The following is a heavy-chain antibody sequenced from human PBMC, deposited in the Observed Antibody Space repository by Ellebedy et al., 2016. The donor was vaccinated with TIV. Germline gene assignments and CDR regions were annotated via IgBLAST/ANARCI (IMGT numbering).Heavy chain of an antibody. J-gene: IGHJ6*04. CDR1: GGSIGSYY. Sequence: SETLSLXCTVSGGSIGSYYWSWIRQPPGKGLEWIGYIYYSGSTNYNPSLKSRVTISVDTSKNQFSLKLSSVTAADTAVYYCARSSGFWSGYRLDVWGKGTTVTVSS. CDR3: ARSSGFWSGYRLDV. D-gene: IGHD3-3*01. CDR2: IYYSGST. V-gene: IGHV4-59*01.